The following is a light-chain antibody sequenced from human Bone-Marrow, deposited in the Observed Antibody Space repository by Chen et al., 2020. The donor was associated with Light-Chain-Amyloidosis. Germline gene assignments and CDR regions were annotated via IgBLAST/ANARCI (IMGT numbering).Light chain of an antibody. CDR3: QQGQSLPRT. V-gene: IGKV1-12*01. J-gene: IGKJ2*01. CDR1: QDVSDY. CDR2: AAS. Sequence: DIQMTQSPSSVSASAGDRVTITCRASQDVSDYLAWYQQKPGKAPELLIYAASSLQSGVPSRFTGSGSGTDFTLTISGLHPEDFATYYCQQGQSLPRTFGQGTKLEIK.